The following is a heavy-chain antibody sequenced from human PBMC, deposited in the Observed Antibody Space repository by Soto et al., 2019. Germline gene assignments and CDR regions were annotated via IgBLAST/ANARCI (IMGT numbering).Heavy chain of an antibody. CDR2: ISGSGGST. CDR3: AKEAAAGNKIYYYYYYGLDV. Sequence: EVQVLESGGGLVQPGGSLRLSCAVSGFTFRTYAMTWVRQAPGKGLEWVSGISGSGGSTYYADSVKGRFTISRDNSMLTLYLQMNSLSAEDTAVYYCAKEAAAGNKIYYYYYYGLDVWGQGTTVTGSS. V-gene: IGHV3-23*01. D-gene: IGHD6-25*01. CDR1: GFTFRTYA. J-gene: IGHJ6*02.